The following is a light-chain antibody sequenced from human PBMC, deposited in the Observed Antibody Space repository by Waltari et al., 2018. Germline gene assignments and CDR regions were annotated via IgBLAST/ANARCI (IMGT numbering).Light chain of an antibody. CDR1: QSIVSN. CDR2: EAS. CDR3: QQYNRWPPIT. Sequence: EVVMTQSPATLSLFPGERATLSCRASQSIVSNLAWYQQKPAQAPRLLIYEASTRATGISARFRGSGSGAEFTLTISSLQSEDSAVYYCQQYNRWPPITFGQGTRLEIK. J-gene: IGKJ5*01. V-gene: IGKV3-15*01.